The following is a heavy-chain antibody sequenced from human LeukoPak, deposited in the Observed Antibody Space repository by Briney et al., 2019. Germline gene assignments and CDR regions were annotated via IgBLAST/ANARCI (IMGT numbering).Heavy chain of an antibody. J-gene: IGHJ4*02. CDR3: ARTRIYDSSGYYYMDY. CDR2: IHHSGST. CDR1: AYSISSGYY. Sequence: PSETLSLTCTVSAYSISSGYYWGWIRQPPGQGLEWIGSIHHSGSTDYNPSLKSRVTISVDTSKNQFSLKLSSVTAADTAVYYCARTRIYDSSGYYYMDYWGQGTLVTVSS. D-gene: IGHD3-22*01. V-gene: IGHV4-38-2*02.